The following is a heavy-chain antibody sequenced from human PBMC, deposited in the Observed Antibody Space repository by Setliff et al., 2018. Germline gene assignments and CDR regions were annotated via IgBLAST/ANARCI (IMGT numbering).Heavy chain of an antibody. V-gene: IGHV1-3*01. J-gene: IGHJ6*02. Sequence: ASVKVSCKASGYTFSTYAIHWVRQAHGQRPDWMGWINAGNGITKYSQKFQGRVTITRDTSASTFYMELSSLRSEDTALYSCAASVGGAPYYYGLDVWGQGTTVTVSS. CDR2: INAGNGIT. CDR3: AASVGGAPYYYGLDV. CDR1: GYTFSTYA. D-gene: IGHD2-15*01.